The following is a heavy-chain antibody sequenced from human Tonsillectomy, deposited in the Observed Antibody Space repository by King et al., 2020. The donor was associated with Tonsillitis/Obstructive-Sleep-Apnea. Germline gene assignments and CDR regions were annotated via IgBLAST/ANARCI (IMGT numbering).Heavy chain of an antibody. D-gene: IGHD2-8*02. CDR1: GFKFSSYG. CDR3: ARDSRQDTPIYCYFGMDV. Sequence: VQLVESGGGVVQPGRSLRLSCAASGFKFSSYGMHWVRQAPGKGLEWVAVIWYDGSNKYYADSVKGRFTISRDNSKNTLYLQMNSLRAEDTAVYYCARDSRQDTPIYCYFGMDVWGQGTTVTVSS. J-gene: IGHJ6*02. V-gene: IGHV3-33*01. CDR2: IWYDGSNK.